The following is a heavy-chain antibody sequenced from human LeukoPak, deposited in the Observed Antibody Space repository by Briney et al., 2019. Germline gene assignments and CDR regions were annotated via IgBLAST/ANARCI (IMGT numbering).Heavy chain of an antibody. V-gene: IGHV3-7*01. J-gene: IGHJ4*02. CDR3: ARVADCSGGSCYSGVVYFDY. CDR2: IKQDGSVK. Sequence: GGSLRLSCAASGFTFSSYWMSWVRQAPGKGLEWVANIKQDGSVKYYVDSVKGRFTISRDNAKNSLYLQMNSLRAEDTAVYYCARVADCSGGSCYSGVVYFDYWGQGTLVTVSS. CDR1: GFTFSSYW. D-gene: IGHD2-15*01.